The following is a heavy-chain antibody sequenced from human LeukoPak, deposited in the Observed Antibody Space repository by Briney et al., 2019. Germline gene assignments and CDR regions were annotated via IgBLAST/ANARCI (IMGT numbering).Heavy chain of an antibody. CDR1: GYTFTSYA. CDR2: ININTGNP. Sequence: GASVKVSCKASGYTFTSYAMNWVRQAPGQGLEWMGWININTGNPTYAQGFTGRFVFSLDTSVSTAYLQISSLKASDTAMYYCARQSDYGSGSYFDYWGQGTLVTVSS. D-gene: IGHD3-10*01. CDR3: ARQSDYGSGSYFDY. J-gene: IGHJ4*02. V-gene: IGHV7-4-1*02.